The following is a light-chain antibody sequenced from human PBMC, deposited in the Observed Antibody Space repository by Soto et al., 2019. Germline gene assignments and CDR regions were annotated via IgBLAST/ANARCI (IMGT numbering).Light chain of an antibody. CDR3: HQYGSSPQT. J-gene: IGKJ1*01. CDR1: QSVSSNY. CDR2: GAS. Sequence: EFVLTQSPGTLSLSPGERATLSCRASQSVSSNYLAWYQQKPGQAPRLLIYGASTRATGIADRFSGGGSGTDFTLSISRLEPEDFAVYYCHQYGSSPQTFGQGTKVEIK. V-gene: IGKV3-20*01.